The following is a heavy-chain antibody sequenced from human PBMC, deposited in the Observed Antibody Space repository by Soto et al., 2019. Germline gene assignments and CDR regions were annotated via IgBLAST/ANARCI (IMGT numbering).Heavy chain of an antibody. CDR3: AHRKFGSQNFYFYGMDV. D-gene: IGHD3-10*01. CDR2: IYWDDDK. CDR1: GFSLSSRGAG. Sequence: QITLKEAGPTLVKPTETLTLACTFSGFSLSSRGAGVGWIRQPPGKALEWLALIYWDDDKVYSPSLKNRLTISKYTTKNQVVLTMTNMDPADTSTYYCAHRKFGSQNFYFYGMDVWGQGTTVTVSS. V-gene: IGHV2-5*02. J-gene: IGHJ6*02.